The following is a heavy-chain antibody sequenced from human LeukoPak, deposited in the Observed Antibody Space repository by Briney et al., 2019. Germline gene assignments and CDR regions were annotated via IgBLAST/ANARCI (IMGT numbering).Heavy chain of an antibody. J-gene: IGHJ3*02. CDR2: IYPGDSDT. CDR1: GYSFTTYW. CDR3: ARHINHAFDI. Sequence: GESLKISCKGSGYSFTTYWIGWVRQMPGKGLEWMGIIYPGDSDTRYSPSFQGQVTISADKSISTAYLQSSSLKASDTAMYFWARHINHAFDIWGQGTIVTVS. V-gene: IGHV5-51*01.